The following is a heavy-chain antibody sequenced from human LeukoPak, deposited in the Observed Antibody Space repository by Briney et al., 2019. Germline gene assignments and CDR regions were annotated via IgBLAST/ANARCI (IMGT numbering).Heavy chain of an antibody. V-gene: IGHV1-69*13. J-gene: IGHJ4*02. D-gene: IGHD3-16*01. CDR1: GGTFSSYA. CDR3: AHIFTGEGGKDDY. CDR2: IIPIFGTA. Sequence: SVKISCKASGGTFSSYAISWVRQAPGQGLEWMGGIIPIFGTANYAQKFQGRVTITADESTSTAYMELSSLRSEDTAVYYCAHIFTGEGGKDDYWGQGTLVTVSS.